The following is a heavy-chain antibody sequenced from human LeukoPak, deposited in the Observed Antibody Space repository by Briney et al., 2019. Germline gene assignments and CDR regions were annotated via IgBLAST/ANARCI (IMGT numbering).Heavy chain of an antibody. CDR1: GYTFTDYF. D-gene: IGHD6-13*01. CDR3: AKGNSWPNYYFDY. J-gene: IGHJ4*02. CDR2: INVYIGGA. Sequence: ASVKVSCKASGYTFTDYFMHWVRQVPGQGLEWMGCINVYIGGAHYAQKFQGRLSVTRDTSINTLYMELNSLRSDDTAVYYCAKGNSWPNYYFDYWGQGTLVTVSS. V-gene: IGHV1-2*02.